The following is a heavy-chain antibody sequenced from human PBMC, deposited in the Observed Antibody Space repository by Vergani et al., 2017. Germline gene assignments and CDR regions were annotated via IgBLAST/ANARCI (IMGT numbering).Heavy chain of an antibody. V-gene: IGHV4-39*01. J-gene: IGHJ4*02. D-gene: IGHD6-13*01. CDR2: IYYSGST. CDR3: ARGKLRCSWYGKYYFDY. Sequence: QLQLQESGPGLVKPSETLSLTCTVSGGSISSSSYYWGWIRQPPGKGLEWIGSIYYSGSTYYNPSLKSRVTISVDTSKNQFSLKLSSVTAADTAVYYCARGKLRCSWYGKYYFDYWGQGTLVTVSS. CDR1: GGSISSSSYY.